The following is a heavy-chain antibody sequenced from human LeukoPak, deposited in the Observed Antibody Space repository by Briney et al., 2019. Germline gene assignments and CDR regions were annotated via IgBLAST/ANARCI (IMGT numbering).Heavy chain of an antibody. CDR2: IDHSGGT. Sequence: PSETLSLTCAVSGGPFSGYYWTWIRQSPGKGLEWIGEIDHSGGTHNNPSLRSRVTISVDTSKSQFSLKLPSVTAADTGVYYCAKPGGFFLYYMDVWGKGTTVTVSS. CDR1: GGPFSGYY. J-gene: IGHJ6*03. V-gene: IGHV4-34*01. D-gene: IGHD1-14*01. CDR3: AKPGGFFLYYMDV.